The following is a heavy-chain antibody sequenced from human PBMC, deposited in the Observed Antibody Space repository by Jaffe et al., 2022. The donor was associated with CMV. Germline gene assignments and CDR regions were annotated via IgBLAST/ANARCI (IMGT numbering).Heavy chain of an antibody. D-gene: IGHD3-10*01. Sequence: EVQLVESGGGLVQPGGSLRLSCAASGFPLRSHNMNWVRQAPGKAPEWIAYITDSGTTTHYAAAVEGRFTISRDTAKNSLYLQMNSLRAEDTALYYCARDGFYFHIDVWGKGTTVTVSS. J-gene: IGHJ6*03. CDR3: ARDGFYFHIDV. V-gene: IGHV3-48*03. CDR1: GFPLRSHN. CDR2: ITDSGTTT.